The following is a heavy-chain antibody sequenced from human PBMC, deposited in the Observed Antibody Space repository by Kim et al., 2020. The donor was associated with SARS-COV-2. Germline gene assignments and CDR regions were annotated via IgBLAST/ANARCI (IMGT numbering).Heavy chain of an antibody. CDR2: LSADGTTT. CDR1: GITFSEHW. CDR3: IAYSYVFPSIY. D-gene: IGHD2-21*01. J-gene: IGHJ4*01. V-gene: IGHV3-74*01. Sequence: GGSLRLSCVGSGITFSEHWMHWVRQVPGKGLVWVSVLSADGTTTNHADSVKGRFAISRDIARNTLYLQMNSLRAEDTALYYCIAYSYVFPSIYWGQGILV.